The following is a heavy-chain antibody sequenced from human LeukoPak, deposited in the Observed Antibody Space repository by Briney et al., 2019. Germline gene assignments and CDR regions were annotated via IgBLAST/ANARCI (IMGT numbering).Heavy chain of an antibody. J-gene: IGHJ6*03. CDR2: ISAYNGNT. V-gene: IGHV1-18*01. CDR3: ARVGDSSSWYFHLLPVEDYYYMDV. CDR1: GYTFTSYG. Sequence: ASVKVSCKASGYTFTSYGISWVRQAPGQGLEWMGWISAYNGNTNYAQKLQGRVTMTTDTPTSTPYMELRSLRCDDTAVYYCARVGDSSSWYFHLLPVEDYYYMDVWGKGTTVTVSS. D-gene: IGHD6-13*01.